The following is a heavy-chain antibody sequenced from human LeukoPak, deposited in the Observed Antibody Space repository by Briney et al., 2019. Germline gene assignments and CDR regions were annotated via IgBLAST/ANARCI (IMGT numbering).Heavy chain of an antibody. CDR1: RLTFTYW. CDR2: IKQDGGEK. D-gene: IGHD3-3*01. CDR3: ASSFSDDFWSGHF. Sequence: GGSLRLSCAASRLTFTYWMSWVRQAPGKGLEWVANIKQDGGEKYYVDSVKGRFTIFRDNAKKLLYLQMNSLRAEDTAVYYCASSFSDDFWSGHFWGQGTLVTVSS. J-gene: IGHJ4*02. V-gene: IGHV3-7*01.